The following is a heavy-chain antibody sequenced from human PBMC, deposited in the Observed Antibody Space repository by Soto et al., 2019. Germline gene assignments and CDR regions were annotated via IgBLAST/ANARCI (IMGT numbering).Heavy chain of an antibody. J-gene: IGHJ6*02. CDR2: ISGSGGST. CDR1: GGTFGSYA. Sequence: GGSMTHGCATGGGTFGSYARSWGRQAPEKGLEWVSAISGSGGSTYYADSVKGRFTISRDNSKNTLYLQMNSLRAEDTAVYYCAKGPGDHLYYYYYGMDVWGQGNTVTVSS. V-gene: IGHV3-23*01. D-gene: IGHD4-17*01. CDR3: AKGPGDHLYYYYYGMDV.